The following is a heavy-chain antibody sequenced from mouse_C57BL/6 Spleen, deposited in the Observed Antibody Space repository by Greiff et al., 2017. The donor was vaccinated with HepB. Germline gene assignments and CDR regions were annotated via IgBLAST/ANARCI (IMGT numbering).Heavy chain of an antibody. CDR2: INPGNSDT. CDR3: TRGVLRVRGLDD. V-gene: IGHV1-5*01. J-gene: IGHJ2*01. CDR1: GYTFTSYW. D-gene: IGHD3-2*02. Sequence: SGTVLARPGASVKLSCKTSGYTFTSYWMPWVKQRPGQGLEWIGAINPGNSDTSYNQKFKGKAKLTAVTTASTAYMELSSLTNEDSAVYYCTRGVLRVRGLDDWGQGTTLTVSS.